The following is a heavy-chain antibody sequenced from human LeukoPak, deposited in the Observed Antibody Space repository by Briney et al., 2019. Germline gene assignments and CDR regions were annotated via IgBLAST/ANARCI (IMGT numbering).Heavy chain of an antibody. D-gene: IGHD1-1*01. Sequence: PSETLSLTCTVSGGSISSSSFYCSWIRQPPGKGLEWIGTIYYSGITYCNPSLKSRVTISVDTSKNQFSLKLRSVTAADTALYYCTRHTGTLPYFVSCGQGTLVTVSS. J-gene: IGHJ4*02. CDR2: IYYSGIT. CDR3: TRHTGTLPYFVS. V-gene: IGHV4-39*01. CDR1: GGSISSSSFY.